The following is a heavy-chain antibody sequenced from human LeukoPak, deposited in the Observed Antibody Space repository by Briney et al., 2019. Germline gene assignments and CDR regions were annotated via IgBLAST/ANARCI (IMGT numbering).Heavy chain of an antibody. J-gene: IGHJ6*03. CDR3: ARVNRYCSGGSCYTLYYYYYMDV. D-gene: IGHD2-15*01. CDR1: GGSFSGYY. Sequence: SETLSLPCAVYGGSFSGYYWSWLRQPPGKGLEWLGEINHGGSTNYNPSLKSRVTISVDTSKNQFSLKLSSVTAADTAVYYCARVNRYCSGGSCYTLYYYYYMDVWGKGTTVTVSS. CDR2: INHGGST. V-gene: IGHV4-34*01.